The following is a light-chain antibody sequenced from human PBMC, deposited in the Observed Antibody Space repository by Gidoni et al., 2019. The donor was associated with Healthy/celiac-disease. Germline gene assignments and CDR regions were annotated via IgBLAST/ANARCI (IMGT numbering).Light chain of an antibody. Sequence: ITCRASQSISSYLNWYQQKPGKAPKLLIYAASSLQSGVPSRFSGSGSGTDFTLTISSLQPEDFATYYCQQSYSTPLTFGGGTKVEIK. CDR1: QSISSY. CDR3: QQSYSTPLT. CDR2: AAS. V-gene: IGKV1-39*01. J-gene: IGKJ4*01.